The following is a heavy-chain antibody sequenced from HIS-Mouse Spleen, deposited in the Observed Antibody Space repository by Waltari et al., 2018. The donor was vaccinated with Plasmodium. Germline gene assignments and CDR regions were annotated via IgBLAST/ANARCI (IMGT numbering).Heavy chain of an antibody. V-gene: IGHV3-23*01. CDR3: AKTIKYYDILTGYPFDY. CDR2: IRGSGGST. Sequence: EVQLLESGGGLVQPGGSLRLPCAASGFTFSSYAMSWARQAPGKGLEGVSAIRGSGGSTYYADSVKGRFTISRDNSKNTLYLQMNSLRAEDTAVYYCAKTIKYYDILTGYPFDYWGQGTLVTVSS. J-gene: IGHJ4*02. D-gene: IGHD3-9*01. CDR1: GFTFSSYA.